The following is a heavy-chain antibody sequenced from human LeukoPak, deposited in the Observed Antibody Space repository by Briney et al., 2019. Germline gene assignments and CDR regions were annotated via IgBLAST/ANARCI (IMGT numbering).Heavy chain of an antibody. CDR2: IYYSGST. D-gene: IGHD3-22*01. CDR1: GYSISSGYY. CDR3: ARPRATDYYDSSGYYSYYFDY. Sequence: PSETLSLTCAVSGYSISSGYYWGWIRQPPGKGLEWIGSIYYSGSTYYNPSLKSRVTISVDTSKNQFSLKLSSVTAADTAVYYCARPRATDYYDSSGYYSYYFDYWGQGTLVTVSS. J-gene: IGHJ4*02. V-gene: IGHV4-38-2*01.